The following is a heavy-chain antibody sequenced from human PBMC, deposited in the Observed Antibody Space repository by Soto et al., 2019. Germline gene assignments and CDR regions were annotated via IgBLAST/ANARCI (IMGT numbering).Heavy chain of an antibody. CDR3: AKDPRSITGTTSTEDFQH. V-gene: IGHV1-69*01. CDR1: GGTFSGYA. CDR2: IIPVLGIT. D-gene: IGHD1-20*01. Sequence: QAQLMQSGAEVKKPGSSVKVSCKASGGTFSGYAINWVRQAPGQGLEWMGGIIPVLGITNYAQKIQGRITIAADESTGTAHMDLRSLSSEDTAVYYCAKDPRSITGTTSTEDFQHWGQGTLVTVSS. J-gene: IGHJ1*01.